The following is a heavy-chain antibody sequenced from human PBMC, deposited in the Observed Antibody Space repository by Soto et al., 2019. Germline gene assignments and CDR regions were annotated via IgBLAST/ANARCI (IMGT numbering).Heavy chain of an antibody. CDR3: GRFVYGSGTYLAY. CDR2: IGGYNGNT. D-gene: IGHD3-10*01. V-gene: IGHV1-18*01. CDR1: GYTSATYD. Sequence: ASVKVSCKGSGYTSATYDISWVRQAPGQGLEWMRWIGGYNGNTEYAQKHQARVTLTTDTSTSTAYMELRNLRSDDTAVYYCGRFVYGSGTYLAYWGQGTLVTVSS. J-gene: IGHJ4*02.